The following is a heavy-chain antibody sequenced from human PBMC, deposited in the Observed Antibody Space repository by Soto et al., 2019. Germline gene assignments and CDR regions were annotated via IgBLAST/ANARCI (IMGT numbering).Heavy chain of an antibody. D-gene: IGHD3-10*01. Sequence: SETLSLTCAVYGGSFSGYFWSWIRQPPGKGPEWIGEIDHSGNINYNPSLKSRATISADTSNNHFSLKLNSVTVADTAIYYCARDRPIRDSGSPSFDPWGQGIQVTVSS. J-gene: IGHJ5*02. CDR2: IDHSGNI. CDR3: ARDRPIRDSGSPSFDP. CDR1: GGSFSGYF. V-gene: IGHV4-34*01.